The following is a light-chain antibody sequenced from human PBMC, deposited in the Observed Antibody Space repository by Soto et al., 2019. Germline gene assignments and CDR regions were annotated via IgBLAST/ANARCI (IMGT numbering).Light chain of an antibody. CDR2: TSN. Sequence: QSVLTQPPSASGTPGQTIIISCSGSSSNIGSNTVNWFHQVPGTAPKLLIYTSNQRPSGVPARFSGSKSGTSASLAISGLQSEDEGDYYCAAWDDSLNGNVVFGGGTKLTVL. CDR3: AAWDDSLNGNVV. CDR1: SSNIGSNT. V-gene: IGLV1-44*01. J-gene: IGLJ2*01.